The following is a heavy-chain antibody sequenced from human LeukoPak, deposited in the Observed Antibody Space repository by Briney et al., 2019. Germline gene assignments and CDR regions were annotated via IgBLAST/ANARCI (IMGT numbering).Heavy chain of an antibody. CDR3: ARQGGITMIVVLSDDAFDI. CDR1: GGSFSGYY. CDR2: IYYSGTT. D-gene: IGHD3-22*01. Sequence: PSETLSLTCAVYGGSFSGYYWGWIRQPPGKGLEWIGSIYYSGTTYYNPSLKSRVTMSVDTSKNQFSLKLSSVTAADTAVYYCARQGGITMIVVLSDDAFDIWGQGTMVTVSS. J-gene: IGHJ3*02. V-gene: IGHV4-39*01.